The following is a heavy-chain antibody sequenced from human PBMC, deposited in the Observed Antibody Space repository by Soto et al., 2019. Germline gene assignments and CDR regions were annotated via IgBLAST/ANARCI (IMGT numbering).Heavy chain of an antibody. Sequence: GASVKVSCKTRGDRFTRYNIHWVRQAPGQRLEWMGWINAGNGNTKYSQKFQGRVTFTRDTSANTAYMELSSLISEDTAVYYCARPKDYDDCLDLWGQGTLVTISS. J-gene: IGHJ4*02. D-gene: IGHD3-22*01. CDR1: GDRFTRYN. CDR2: INAGNGNT. V-gene: IGHV1-3*01. CDR3: ARPKDYDDCLDL.